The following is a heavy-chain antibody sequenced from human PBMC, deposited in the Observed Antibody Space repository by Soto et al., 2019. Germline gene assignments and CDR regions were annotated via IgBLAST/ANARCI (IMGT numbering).Heavy chain of an antibody. CDR1: GFTYSTYS. J-gene: IGHJ4*02. CDR3: ARAASCGSTSCQSEHYFDY. V-gene: IGHV3-21*01. D-gene: IGHD2-2*01. Sequence: GGSLRLSCAASGFTYSTYSMNWVRQAPGKGLEWVSSISSSGNYIYDADSVKGRFTISRDNAKNSLYLQMNSLRAEDTVVYYCARAASCGSTSCQSEHYFDYWGRGTLVTVSS. CDR2: ISSSGNYI.